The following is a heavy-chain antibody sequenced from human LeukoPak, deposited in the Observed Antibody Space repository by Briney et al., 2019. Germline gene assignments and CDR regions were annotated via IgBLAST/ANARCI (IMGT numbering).Heavy chain of an antibody. D-gene: IGHD3-22*01. J-gene: IGHJ5*02. V-gene: IGHV4-4*07. CDR2: IYTSGST. CDR3: ARDTYYYDSSGYYPNWFDP. CDR1: GGSISSYY. Sequence: PSETLSLTCTVSGGSISSYYWSWIRQPAGKGLEWIGRIYTSGSTNYNPSLMSRVTMSVDTSKNQFSLKLSSVTAADTAVYYCARDTYYYDSSGYYPNWFDPWGQGTLVTVSS.